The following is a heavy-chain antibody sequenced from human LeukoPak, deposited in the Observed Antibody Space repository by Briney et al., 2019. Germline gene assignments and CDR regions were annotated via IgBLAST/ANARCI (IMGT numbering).Heavy chain of an antibody. J-gene: IGHJ4*02. V-gene: IGHV4-59*08. CDR1: GGSIGGDY. Sequence: PSETLSLTCTASGGSIGGDYWTWIRQPPGKGLQYIGYIYHTGATNYNPSLKSRVTMSVDTSKNQFSLKLNSVTAADTAVYFCAKYGKSGWSIDNWGQGTLVTVSA. CDR3: AKYGKSGWSIDN. D-gene: IGHD6-19*01. CDR2: IYHTGAT.